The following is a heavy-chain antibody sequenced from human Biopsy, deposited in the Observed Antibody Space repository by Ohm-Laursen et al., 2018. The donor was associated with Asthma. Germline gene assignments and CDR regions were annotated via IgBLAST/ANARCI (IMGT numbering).Heavy chain of an antibody. CDR1: GFTVSRDH. J-gene: IGHJ4*02. D-gene: IGHD6-19*01. CDR2: IYSGGTS. Sequence: SLRLSCAASGFTVSRDHMFWVRQAPGKCLEWVSVIYSGGTSHTADSVRGRFTISRDFSKNTLHLQMHSLRVEDTAVYYCARGDSSGWSHYYFDYWGQGTLVTVSS. V-gene: IGHV3-53*01. CDR3: ARGDSSGWSHYYFDY.